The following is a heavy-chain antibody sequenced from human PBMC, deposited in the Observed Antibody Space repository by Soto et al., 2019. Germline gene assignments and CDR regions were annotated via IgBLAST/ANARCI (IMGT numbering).Heavy chain of an antibody. D-gene: IGHD6-13*01. Sequence: PGGSLRLSCAASGFTFSSYAMSWVRQAPGKGLEWVSAISGSGGSTYYADSVKGRFTISRDNSKNTLYLQMNSLRAEDTAVYYCAKVQWPPTPGYRSNWGVDDWGQGTMVTVYS. CDR2: ISGSGGST. CDR1: GFTFSSYA. V-gene: IGHV3-23*01. J-gene: IGHJ4*02. CDR3: AKVQWPPTPGYRSNWGVDD.